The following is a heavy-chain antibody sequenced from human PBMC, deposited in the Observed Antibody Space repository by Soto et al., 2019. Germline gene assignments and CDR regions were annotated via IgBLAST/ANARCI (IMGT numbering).Heavy chain of an antibody. CDR3: ARVERGTATTVVDAFDI. J-gene: IGHJ3*02. D-gene: IGHD1-1*01. Sequence: QVQLQQWGAGLLKPSETLSLTCAVFGGSVNSGNYYWSWIRQPPGKGLEWIGEMSHSGGTHFTPSLKSRATIPVDTSKNQFSLKMSSVTAADTALYYCARVERGTATTVVDAFDIWGPGTMVTVSS. V-gene: IGHV4-34*01. CDR1: GGSVNSGNYY. CDR2: MSHSGGT.